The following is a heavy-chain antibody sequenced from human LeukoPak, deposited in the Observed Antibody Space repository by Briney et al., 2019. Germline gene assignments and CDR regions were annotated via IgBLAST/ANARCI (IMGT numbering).Heavy chain of an antibody. J-gene: IGHJ6*03. CDR3: ARSSRRVGASTPYYYYFYMDV. Sequence: GGPLRLSCVASGFTFSSYALSWVRQAPGKGLEWVSRVSTRGGTTYSADSVKGRFTISRDNSKNTLYLQMNSLRAEDTAVFYCARSSRRVGASTPYYYYFYMDVWGKGTTVTVSS. CDR1: GFTFSSYA. CDR2: VSTRGGTT. V-gene: IGHV3-23*01. D-gene: IGHD1-26*01.